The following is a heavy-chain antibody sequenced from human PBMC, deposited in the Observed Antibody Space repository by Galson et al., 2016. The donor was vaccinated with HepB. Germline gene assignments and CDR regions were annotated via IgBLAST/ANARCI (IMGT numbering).Heavy chain of an antibody. CDR3: ARVRSGYSGYANPYYYGMDV. CDR1: GDSVSSNSAT. D-gene: IGHD5-12*01. J-gene: IGHJ6*02. V-gene: IGHV6-1*01. CDR2: TYYRSKWYN. Sequence: CAISGDSVSSNSATWNWIRQSPSRGLEWLGRTYYRSKWYNDYALSVKSRITINPDTPKNQFSLQLNSVTPEDTAVYYCARVRSGYSGYANPYYYGMDVWGQGTTVTVS.